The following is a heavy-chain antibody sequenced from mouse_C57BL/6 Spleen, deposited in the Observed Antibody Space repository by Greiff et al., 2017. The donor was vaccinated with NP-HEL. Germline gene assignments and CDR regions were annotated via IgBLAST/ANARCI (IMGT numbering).Heavy chain of an antibody. J-gene: IGHJ2*01. Sequence: QVQLQQPGAELVKPGASVKLSCKASGYTFTSYWMHWVKQRPGQGLEWIGMIHPNSGSTNYTEKFQSKATLTVDKSSSTAYMQLSNRTSEDAAVDDCASNDPSSAVVAPGDWGKGTTLTVSS. V-gene: IGHV1-64*01. CDR3: ASNDPSSAVVAPGD. D-gene: IGHD1-1*01. CDR1: GYTFTSYW. CDR2: IHPNSGST.